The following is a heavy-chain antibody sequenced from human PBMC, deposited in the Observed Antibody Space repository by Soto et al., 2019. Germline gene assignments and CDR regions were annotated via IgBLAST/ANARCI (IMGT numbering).Heavy chain of an antibody. CDR1: GFTFSSYS. Sequence: EVQLVESGGGLVKPGGSLRLSCAASGFTFSSYSMNWVRQAPGKGLEWVSSISSSSSYIYYADSVKGRFTISRDNAKNSLYLQMNSLRAEDTPVYYCARDHGLSSYAFDIWGQGTMVTVSS. CDR3: ARDHGLSSYAFDI. V-gene: IGHV3-21*01. D-gene: IGHD2-15*01. CDR2: ISSSSSYI. J-gene: IGHJ3*02.